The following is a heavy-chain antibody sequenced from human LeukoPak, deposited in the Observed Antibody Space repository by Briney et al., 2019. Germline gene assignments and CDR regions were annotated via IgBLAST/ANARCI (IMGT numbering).Heavy chain of an antibody. CDR3: ARDRWNDSLGFRGLDV. V-gene: IGHV4-31*03. CDR2: ISHSGTT. D-gene: IGHD1-1*01. J-gene: IGHJ6*02. CDR1: GGSIDTGDSY. Sequence: SETLSLTCSVSGGSIDTGDSYWTWIRQHPGKGLAWIGYISHSGTTRYNWSLQSRLTISIDTSKNEFSLKLSSVTAADTAVYFCARDRWNDSLGFRGLDVWGQGTTVAVSS.